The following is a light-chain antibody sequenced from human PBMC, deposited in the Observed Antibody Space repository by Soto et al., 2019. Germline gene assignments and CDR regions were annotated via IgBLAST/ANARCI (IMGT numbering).Light chain of an antibody. CDR3: QQYGSSPPWT. Sequence: EMVLAESPGTLSSSPGERATLTCRATQSVGSSYLAWYQQKPGQAPRLLIFCASSRATGIPDRFRGSWFGTDFTLTISRLEPEGFAVYYCQQYGSSPPWTFGQGTKVDIK. J-gene: IGKJ1*01. CDR1: QSVGSSY. CDR2: CAS. V-gene: IGKV3-20*01.